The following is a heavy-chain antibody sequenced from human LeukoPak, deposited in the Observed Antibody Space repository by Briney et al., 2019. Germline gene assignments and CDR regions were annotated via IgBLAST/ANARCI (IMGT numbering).Heavy chain of an antibody. CDR3: AKPDYGFYGDYGPDY. V-gene: IGHV3-30*02. CDR2: IRYDGSNK. CDR1: GFTFSSYG. J-gene: IGHJ4*02. Sequence: PGGSLRLSCAASGFTFSSYGMHWVRQAPGKGLEGVAFIRYDGSNKYYADSVKGRFTISRDNSKNTLYLQMNSLRAEDTAVYYCAKPDYGFYGDYGPDYWGQGTLVTVSS. D-gene: IGHD4-17*01.